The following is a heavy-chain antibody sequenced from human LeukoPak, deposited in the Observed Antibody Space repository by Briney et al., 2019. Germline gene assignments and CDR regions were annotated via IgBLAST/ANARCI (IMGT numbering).Heavy chain of an antibody. CDR2: ITGSGDTI. CDR1: GFTFSSYE. V-gene: IGHV3-48*03. J-gene: IGHJ4*02. CDR3: ARRFDH. Sequence: GGSLRLSCAASGFTFSSYEMNWVRQALGKGLEWVSYITGSGDTIYYADSVKGRFTISRDTAKNSLYLQMNSLRAEDTAVYYCARRFDHWGQGTLVTVSS.